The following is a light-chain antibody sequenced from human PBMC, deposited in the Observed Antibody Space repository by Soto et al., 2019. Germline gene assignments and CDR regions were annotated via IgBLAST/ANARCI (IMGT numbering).Light chain of an antibody. CDR3: SSYTTSNTWV. CDR2: EVS. CDR1: STDIGSYNH. V-gene: IGLV2-14*01. J-gene: IGLJ3*02. Sequence: QSALTQPASVSGSPGQSITISCTGTSTDIGSYNHLSWYQHHPGKTPRLIIFEVSHRPSGISDRFSASKSANTASLTISGLLAEDEARYYCSSYTTSNTWVFGGGTKVTVL.